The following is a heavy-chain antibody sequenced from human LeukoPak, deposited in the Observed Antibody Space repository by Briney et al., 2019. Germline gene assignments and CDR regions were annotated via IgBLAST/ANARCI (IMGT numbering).Heavy chain of an antibody. V-gene: IGHV3-53*01. CDR2: IYSGGST. D-gene: IGHD3-22*01. CDR3: ARDKASAHYDSSGYAGY. Sequence: GGSLRLSXAASGFTVSSNYMSWVRQAPGKGLEWVSVIYSGGSTYYADSVKGRFTISRDNAKNSLYLQMNSLRAEDTAVYYCARDKASAHYDSSGYAGYWGQGTLVTVSS. J-gene: IGHJ4*02. CDR1: GFTVSSNY.